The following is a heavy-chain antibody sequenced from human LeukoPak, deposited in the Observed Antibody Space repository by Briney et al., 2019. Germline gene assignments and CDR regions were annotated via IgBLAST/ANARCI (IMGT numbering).Heavy chain of an antibody. Sequence: GGSLRLSCAASGFTFSDYYMSWIRQAPGKGLEWVSYISSSGSTIYYADSVKGRFTISRDNAKNSLYLQMNSLRAEDTAVYYSARDLYDSSGYYAPSDYWGQGTLVTVSS. CDR2: ISSSGSTI. J-gene: IGHJ4*02. CDR1: GFTFSDYY. V-gene: IGHV3-11*01. CDR3: ARDLYDSSGYYAPSDY. D-gene: IGHD3-22*01.